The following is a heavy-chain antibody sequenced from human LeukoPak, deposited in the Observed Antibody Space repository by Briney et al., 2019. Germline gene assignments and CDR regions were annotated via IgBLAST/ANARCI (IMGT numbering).Heavy chain of an antibody. CDR1: GYPFDNFG. D-gene: IGHD1-20*01. Sequence: GASVKVSCKASGYPFDNFGLTWVRQAPGQGLEWMGWISAYNGNTHYAQKFRGRLTLTTETSTSTAYLELRSLKSDDTAVYYCASTYNWNDFLLDYWGQGTLVTVSS. CDR3: ASTYNWNDFLLDY. J-gene: IGHJ4*02. V-gene: IGHV1-18*01. CDR2: ISAYNGNT.